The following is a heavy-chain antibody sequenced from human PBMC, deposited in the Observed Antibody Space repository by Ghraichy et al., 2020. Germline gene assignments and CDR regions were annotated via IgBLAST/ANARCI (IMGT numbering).Heavy chain of an antibody. J-gene: IGHJ5*02. D-gene: IGHD1-1*01. CDR1: GYTFTSDD. V-gene: IGHV1-8*01. CDR3: AREFGTETDNNWFDP. CDR2: MNPNSGDT. Sequence: ASVKVSCKASGYTFTSDDINWVRQATGQGLEWMGWMNPNSGDTGYAQKFQGRVTMTRNTSISTAYMELSSLTSEDTAVYYCAREFGTETDNNWFDPWGQGTLVTVSS.